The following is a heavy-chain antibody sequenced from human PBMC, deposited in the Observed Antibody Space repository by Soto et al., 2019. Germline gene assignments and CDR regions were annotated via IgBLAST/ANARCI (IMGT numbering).Heavy chain of an antibody. D-gene: IGHD2-15*01. V-gene: IGHV3-30-3*01. Sequence: QVQLVESGGGVVQPGRSLRLSCAASGFTFSSYAMHWVRQAPGKGLEWVAVISYDGSNKFYADSVKGRFTISRDNSKNTLYLQMNTLRAEDTAVYYCARKDGLDVWGQGTTVTVSS. CDR2: ISYDGSNK. J-gene: IGHJ6*02. CDR3: ARKDGLDV. CDR1: GFTFSSYA.